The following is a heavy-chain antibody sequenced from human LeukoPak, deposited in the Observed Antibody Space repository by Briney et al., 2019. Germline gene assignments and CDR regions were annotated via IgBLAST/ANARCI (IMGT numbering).Heavy chain of an antibody. J-gene: IGHJ6*02. Sequence: SETLSLTCTVSGDSISSYYWSWIRQPPGKGLEWIGYIYYSGSTNYKPSLKSRVTISVDTSKNQFSLKLSSVTAADTAVYYCASGGAAGPYYYCYGMDVWGQGTTVTVSS. D-gene: IGHD6-13*01. CDR3: ASGGAAGPYYYCYGMDV. V-gene: IGHV4-59*01. CDR1: GDSISSYY. CDR2: IYYSGST.